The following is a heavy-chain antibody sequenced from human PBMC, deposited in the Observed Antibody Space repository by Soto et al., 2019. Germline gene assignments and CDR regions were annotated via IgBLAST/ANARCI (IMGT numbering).Heavy chain of an antibody. J-gene: IGHJ4*02. V-gene: IGHV4-34*01. D-gene: IGHD2-8*02. CDR2: INHSGST. CDR3: ARDKITGLLDY. CDR1: GGSFSGYD. Sequence: SETLSLTCAVYGGSFSGYDWTWIRQPPGTGLEWIGEINHSGSTNYNPSLKSRVTISVDTSKNQFSLKLTSVTAADTAVYYCARDKITGLLDYWGQGTLVTVSS.